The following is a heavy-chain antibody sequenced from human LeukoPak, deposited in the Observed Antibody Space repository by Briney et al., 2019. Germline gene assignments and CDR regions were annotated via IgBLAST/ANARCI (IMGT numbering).Heavy chain of an antibody. Sequence: ASVKVSCKASGYTFTSHYMHWVRQAPGQGLEWMGIINPSGGSTDYAQKFQGRVTMTRDTSTSTVYLEVSSLRSEDTAVFYCARGIYYSMIDYWGQGTLVIVSS. CDR2: INPSGGST. J-gene: IGHJ4*02. CDR3: ARGIYYSMIDY. CDR1: GYTFTSHY. D-gene: IGHD5-12*01. V-gene: IGHV1-46*03.